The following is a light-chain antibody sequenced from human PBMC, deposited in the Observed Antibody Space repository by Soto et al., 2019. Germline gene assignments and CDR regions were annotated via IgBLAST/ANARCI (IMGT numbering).Light chain of an antibody. V-gene: IGLV7-46*01. CDR3: LLSYSGARLYV. CDR2: DTS. Sequence: QAVVPQEPSLTVSPGGTVTLTCGSSTGTVTSGHYPYWFQQKPGQAPRALIYDTSNKHSWTPARFSGSLLGGKAALTLSGAQPEDEAEYYCLLSYSGARLYVFGTGTKLTVL. CDR1: TGTVTSGHY. J-gene: IGLJ1*01.